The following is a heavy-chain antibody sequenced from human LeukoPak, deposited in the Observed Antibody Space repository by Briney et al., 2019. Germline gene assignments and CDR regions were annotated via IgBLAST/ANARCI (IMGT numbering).Heavy chain of an antibody. J-gene: IGHJ5*02. CDR1: GFTFSNYV. V-gene: IGHV3-23*01. D-gene: IGHD6-19*01. CDR2: ISDSGGDT. Sequence: GGSLRLSCTGSGFTFSNYVMSWVRQAPGRRLEWVSGISDSGGDTDYADSAKGRFTISRDNSKNTLFLQMNILRVEDTAVYYCVKVGGGSGWYWSPWGQGTLVTVSS. CDR3: VKVGGGSGWYWSP.